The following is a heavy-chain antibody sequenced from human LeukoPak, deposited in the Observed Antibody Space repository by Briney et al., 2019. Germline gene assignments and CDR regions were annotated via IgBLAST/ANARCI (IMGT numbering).Heavy chain of an antibody. J-gene: IGHJ4*02. D-gene: IGHD4-17*01. CDR2: ISGSGVST. CDR3: AKDRATVPTLFDY. CDR1: GFTFSSYA. Sequence: GGSLRLSCAASGFTFSSYAINWVRQAPGKGLEWVSAISGSGVSTFYADSVKGWFTISRDNSKNTLFLQMNSLRAEDTAIYYCAKDRATVPTLFDYWGQGTLVTVSS. V-gene: IGHV3-23*01.